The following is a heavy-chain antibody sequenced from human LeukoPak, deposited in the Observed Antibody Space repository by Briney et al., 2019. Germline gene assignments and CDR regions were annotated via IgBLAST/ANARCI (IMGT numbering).Heavy chain of an antibody. D-gene: IGHD6-13*01. CDR2: INWNGGST. J-gene: IGHJ4*02. CDR3: ARGYSSSWYDGCFDY. Sequence: GGSLRLSCAASGFTFDDYGMSWVRQAPGKGLEWVSGINWNGGSTGYADSVKGRFTISRDNAKNSLYLQMNSLRAEDTALYYCARGYSSSWYDGCFDYWGQGTLVTVSS. CDR1: GFTFDDYG. V-gene: IGHV3-20*04.